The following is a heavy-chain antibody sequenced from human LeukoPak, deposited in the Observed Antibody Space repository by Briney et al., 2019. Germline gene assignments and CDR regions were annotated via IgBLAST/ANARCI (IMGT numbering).Heavy chain of an antibody. J-gene: IGHJ4*02. Sequence: ASVKVSCKASGYTFTGYYMHWVRQVPGQGLEWMGRINPNSGGTNYAQTFQGRVTMTRDTSITTAYLEVSSLRSDDTAVCYCARGEYSSSWDHYYFDYWGQGTQVTVSS. CDR3: ARGEYSSSWDHYYFDY. V-gene: IGHV1-2*06. D-gene: IGHD6-13*01. CDR2: INPNSGGT. CDR1: GYTFTGYY.